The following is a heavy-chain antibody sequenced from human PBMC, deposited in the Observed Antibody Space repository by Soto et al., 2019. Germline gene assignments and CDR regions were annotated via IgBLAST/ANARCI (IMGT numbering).Heavy chain of an antibody. CDR3: VKYYYDSSGLNWFDP. CDR1: GASITSDDFY. D-gene: IGHD3-22*01. Sequence: SESLSLTCTVSGASITSDDFYCSWIRQHPGKGLEWIGYMYHSGNTYYNPSLRSRLIMSMDPSKNQFSLRLTSVTAADTAVYYCVKYYYDSSGLNWFDPWGPGTLVTVSS. V-gene: IGHV4-31*03. CDR2: MYHSGNT. J-gene: IGHJ5*02.